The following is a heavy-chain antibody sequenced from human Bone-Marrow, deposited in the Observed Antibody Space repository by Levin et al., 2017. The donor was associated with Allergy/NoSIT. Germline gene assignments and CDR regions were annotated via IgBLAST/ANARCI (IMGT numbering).Heavy chain of an antibody. CDR1: GYIFTDHY. J-gene: IGHJ4*02. CDR3: ARDYGSSREFDH. V-gene: IGHV1-2*02. D-gene: IGHD1-26*01. Sequence: GESLKISCKASGYIFTDHYLHWVRQAPGQGLEWMGWIIPYSGSTNFAQKFQGRVTMTRDRSTNTVYMELSRLRLDDPAVYYCARDYGSSREFDHWGQGTRVTVSS. CDR2: IIPYSGST.